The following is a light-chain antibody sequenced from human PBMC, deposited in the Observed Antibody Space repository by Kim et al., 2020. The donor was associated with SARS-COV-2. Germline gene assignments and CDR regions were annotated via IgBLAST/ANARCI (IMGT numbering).Light chain of an antibody. CDR3: QTWGTSIHV. V-gene: IGLV4-69*01. CDR2: LNSDGSH. Sequence: AVQPPCPLSSRHSSYAVAWHQQQPEKGPRYFMQLNSDGSHSKGGRPPGRFSGSTAGAGRYLTISRLPAEDEADYYCQTWGTSIHVFGGGTQLTVL. J-gene: IGLJ3*02. CDR1: SRHSSYA.